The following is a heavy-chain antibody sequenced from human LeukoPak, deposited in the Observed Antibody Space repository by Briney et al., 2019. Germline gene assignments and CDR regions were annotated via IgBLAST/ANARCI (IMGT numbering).Heavy chain of an antibody. CDR1: GFTFSSYA. Sequence: GGSLRLSCAASGFTFSSYAMSWVRQAPGKGLEWVSAISASGGSTYYADSVKGRFTISRDNSKNTLYLQMNSLRAEDTAVYYCAKDPDYGDYAWFDPWGQGTLVTVSS. V-gene: IGHV3-23*01. J-gene: IGHJ5*02. CDR3: AKDPDYGDYAWFDP. CDR2: ISASGGST. D-gene: IGHD4-17*01.